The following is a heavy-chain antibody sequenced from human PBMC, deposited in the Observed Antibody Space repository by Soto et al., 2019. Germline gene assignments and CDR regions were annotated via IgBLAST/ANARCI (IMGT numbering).Heavy chain of an antibody. J-gene: IGHJ6*02. V-gene: IGHV1-69*12. CDR1: GGAFSDYA. Sequence: VQLVQSGAEVKKPGSSVKVSCKASGGAFSDYAFSWVRQAPGQGHEWLGGIMPIFRAPDYAQKFQGRVTITADEFRRTAYMEMNSLRSEDTAVYYCASWLKGPDIGNYYYGMDVWGQGTTVTVS. CDR3: ASWLKGPDIGNYYYGMDV. CDR2: IMPIFRAP. D-gene: IGHD2-15*01.